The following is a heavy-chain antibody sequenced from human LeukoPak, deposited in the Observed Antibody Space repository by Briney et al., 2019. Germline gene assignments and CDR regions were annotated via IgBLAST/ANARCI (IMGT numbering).Heavy chain of an antibody. Sequence: GESLKISCKGSGYRFTSYWIGWVRQMPGKGLEWMGIIYPDDSDTRYSPSFQGQVTISADKSISTAYLQWSSLKASDTAMYYCARNGDYGGYYFDYWGQGTLVTVSS. J-gene: IGHJ4*02. CDR3: ARNGDYGGYYFDY. CDR2: IYPDDSDT. CDR1: GYRFTSYW. V-gene: IGHV5-51*01. D-gene: IGHD4-17*01.